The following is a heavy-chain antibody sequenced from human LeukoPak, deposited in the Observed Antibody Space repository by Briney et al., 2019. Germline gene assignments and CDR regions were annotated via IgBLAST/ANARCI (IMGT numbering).Heavy chain of an antibody. V-gene: IGHV4-61*10. D-gene: IGHD3-10*01. CDR2: MYVSGSS. CDR1: GDSINNDTYY. J-gene: IGHJ3*02. CDR3: ARAHYYGSGSYSDAFDI. Sequence: SETLSLTCIVSGDSINNDTYYWNWIRQPAGTGLEWIGRMYVSGSSNYNPALKSRVSISVDTSKNQFSLKLSSVTAADTAVYYCARAHYYGSGSYSDAFDIWGQGTMVTVSS.